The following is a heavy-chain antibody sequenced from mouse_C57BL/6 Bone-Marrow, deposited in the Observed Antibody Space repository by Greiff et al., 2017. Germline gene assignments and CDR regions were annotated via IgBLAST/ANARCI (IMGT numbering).Heavy chain of an antibody. D-gene: IGHD1-1*02. J-gene: IGHJ2*01. CDR1: GYTFTSYG. CDR2: IYPRSGNT. CDR3: ARERTHGGDYFDY. V-gene: IGHV1-81*01. Sequence: VKLQESGAELARPGASVKLSCKASGYTFTSYGISWVKQRTGQGLEWIGEIYPRSGNTYYNEKFKGKATLTADKSSSTAYMELRSLTSEDSAVYFCARERTHGGDYFDYWGQGTTLTVSS.